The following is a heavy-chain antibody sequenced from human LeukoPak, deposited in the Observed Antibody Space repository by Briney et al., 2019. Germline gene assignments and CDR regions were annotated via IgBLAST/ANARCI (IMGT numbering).Heavy chain of an antibody. CDR1: GFTLSSYA. V-gene: IGHV3-23*01. Sequence: PGGSLRLSCAASGFTLSSYAMSWVRQAPGKGLEWVAAISGSGGSTYYADSVKGRFTISRDNSKNTLYLQMNSLRAEDTAVYYCARDTYDFWSGYSLWYFDYWGQGTLVTVSS. CDR2: ISGSGGST. J-gene: IGHJ4*02. CDR3: ARDTYDFWSGYSLWYFDY. D-gene: IGHD3-3*01.